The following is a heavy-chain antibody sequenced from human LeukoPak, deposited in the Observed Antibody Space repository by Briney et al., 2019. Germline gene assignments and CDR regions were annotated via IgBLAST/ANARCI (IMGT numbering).Heavy chain of an antibody. J-gene: IGHJ4*02. CDR3: AGLYGSGSYYGY. V-gene: IGHV4-39*02. Sequence: PSETLSLTCTVSGDSISSSSYYWGWIRQPPGKGLEWIGSIYYSGSTYYNPSLKSRVTISVDTSKNHFSLKLTSVTAADTAVYYCAGLYGSGSYYGYWGQGTLVTVSS. CDR2: IYYSGST. D-gene: IGHD3-10*01. CDR1: GDSISSSSYY.